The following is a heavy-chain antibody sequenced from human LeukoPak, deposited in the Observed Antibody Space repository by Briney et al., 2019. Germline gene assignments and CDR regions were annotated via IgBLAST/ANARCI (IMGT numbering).Heavy chain of an antibody. D-gene: IGHD3-10*01. CDR3: AKDGRAYGSGSSYFDY. J-gene: IGHJ4*02. CDR1: GFTFNSYS. CDR2: ISSSSSYI. V-gene: IGHV3-21*01. Sequence: GGSLRLSCAASGFTFNSYSMNWVRQAPGKGLEWVSSISSSSSYIYYADSVKGRFTISRDNAKNSLFLQMNSLRAEDTAVYYCAKDGRAYGSGSSYFDYWGQGTLVTVSS.